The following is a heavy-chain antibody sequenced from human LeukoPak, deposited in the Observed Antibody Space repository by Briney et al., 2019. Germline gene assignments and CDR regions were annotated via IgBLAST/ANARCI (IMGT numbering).Heavy chain of an antibody. D-gene: IGHD3-3*01. V-gene: IGHV1-69*05. J-gene: IGHJ5*02. CDR3: ARDYDFWSGLP. Sequence: ASVKVSCKASGGTFSSYAISWVRQAPGQGLEWMGGIIPIFGTANYAQKFQGRVTMTRDMSTSTVYMELSSLRSEDTAVYYCARDYDFWSGLPWGQGTLVTVSS. CDR1: GGTFSSYA. CDR2: IIPIFGTA.